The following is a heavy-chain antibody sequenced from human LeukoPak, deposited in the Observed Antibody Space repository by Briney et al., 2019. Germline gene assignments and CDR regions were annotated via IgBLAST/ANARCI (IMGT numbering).Heavy chain of an antibody. D-gene: IGHD2-8*01. Sequence: GGSLRLSCAASGFTFSSYGMHWVRQAPGKGLEWVAVISYDGSNKYYADSVKGRFTISRDSSKNTLYLQMNSLRAEDTAVYYCAKVSLLMVYATRADYYGMDVWGQGTTVTVSS. CDR3: AKVSLLMVYATRADYYGMDV. CDR1: GFTFSSYG. CDR2: ISYDGSNK. V-gene: IGHV3-30*18. J-gene: IGHJ6*02.